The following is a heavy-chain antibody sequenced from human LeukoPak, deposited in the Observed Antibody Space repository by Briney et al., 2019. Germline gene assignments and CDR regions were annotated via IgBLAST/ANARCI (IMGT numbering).Heavy chain of an antibody. Sequence: SGGSLRLSCAASGFMFSSYWMSWVRQAPGKGLEWVADIKEDGSEKYYVDSVKGRFTISRDNAKNSLYLQMNSLRAEDTAVYYCARGPSGYHNTGGQGTLVTVSS. V-gene: IGHV3-7*01. CDR2: IKEDGSEK. J-gene: IGHJ4*02. CDR1: GFMFSSYW. CDR3: ARGPSGYHNT. D-gene: IGHD5-12*01.